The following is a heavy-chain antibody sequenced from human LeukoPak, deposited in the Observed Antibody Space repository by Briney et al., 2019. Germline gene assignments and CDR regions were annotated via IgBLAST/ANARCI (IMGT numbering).Heavy chain of an antibody. CDR2: IRDSGSST. V-gene: IGHV3-23*01. CDR3: AKYGPQDSGSSHFDY. Sequence: GSLRLSCVASGFTFSSYAMSWVRQAPGKGLEWVSAIRDSGSSTHYADSVKGRFTTSRDNSKNTLFLQMNSLRAEDTAIYYCAKYGPQDSGSSHFDYWGQGALVTVSS. D-gene: IGHD1-26*01. CDR1: GFTFSSYA. J-gene: IGHJ4*02.